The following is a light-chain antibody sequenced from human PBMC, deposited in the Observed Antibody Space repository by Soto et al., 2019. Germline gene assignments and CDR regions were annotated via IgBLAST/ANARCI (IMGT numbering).Light chain of an antibody. V-gene: IGLV2-14*01. CDR1: SSDVGGYNY. CDR3: GSYASATLI. Sequence: QSALTQPASVSGSPGQSITISCTGTSSDVGGYNYVSWYQQHPGKPPTLLIYEVTFRPSGVPNRFSGSKSGNTATLTISGLLTEDEADYYCGSYASATLIFGGGTKVTVL. J-gene: IGLJ2*01. CDR2: EVT.